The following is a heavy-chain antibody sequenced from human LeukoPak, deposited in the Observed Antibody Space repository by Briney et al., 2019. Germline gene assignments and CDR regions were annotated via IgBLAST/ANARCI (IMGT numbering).Heavy chain of an antibody. Sequence: GGSLRLSCAASGFKFDDYGMSWVAQAPGKGLEWVSGLSWNGGNTGYADSVKGRFTISRDNAKNSLFLQVNSLRADDTAFYYCAREGIYCVNGVCYLDYWGQGTLVTVSS. CDR1: GFKFDDYG. CDR2: LSWNGGNT. J-gene: IGHJ4*02. V-gene: IGHV3-20*04. CDR3: AREGIYCVNGVCYLDY. D-gene: IGHD2-8*01.